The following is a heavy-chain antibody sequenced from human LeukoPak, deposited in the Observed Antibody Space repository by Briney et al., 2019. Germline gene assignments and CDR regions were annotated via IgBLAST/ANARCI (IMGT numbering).Heavy chain of an antibody. D-gene: IGHD3-9*01. V-gene: IGHV4-39*01. CDR3: ARQSDWAKNCFDY. J-gene: IGHJ4*02. CDR2: IYYSGST. CDR1: GGSISSSSYY. Sequence: SETLSLTCTVSGGSISSSSYYWGWIRQPPGKGLEWIGSIYYSGSTYYNPSLKSRVTISVDTSKNQFSLKLSSVTAADTAVYYCARQSDWAKNCFDYWGQGTLVTVSS.